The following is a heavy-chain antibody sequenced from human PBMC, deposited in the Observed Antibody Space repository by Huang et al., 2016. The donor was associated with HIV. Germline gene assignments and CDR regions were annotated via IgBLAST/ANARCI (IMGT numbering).Heavy chain of an antibody. D-gene: IGHD3-16*01. CDR3: ARTKGEFDF. Sequence: QIHLVQSGPEVKQPGASVKVSCKASGYKFHIYEITWVLQTPGQGLEWMGWISGDNVSTRFAQKFQDTLTMTTDVSTSTAYLELRSLRLDDTAVYYCARTKGEFDFWGQGALVTVSS. J-gene: IGHJ4*02. CDR2: ISGDNVST. CDR1: GYKFHIYE. V-gene: IGHV1-18*04.